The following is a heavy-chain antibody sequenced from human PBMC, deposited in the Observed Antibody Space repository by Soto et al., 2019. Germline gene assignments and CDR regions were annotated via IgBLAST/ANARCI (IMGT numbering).Heavy chain of an antibody. CDR3: ARAPSTIGGDY. V-gene: IGHV4-34*01. Sequence: QLQLQQWGAGLLKPSETLSLTCAVYGGSFIGYYWSWIRQHPGKGLEWIGEINHSGSTNYNPSLKSRVTISVDTSKNQFSLTLSSVTAADPAVYYCARAPSTIGGDYLVQGTLVTVSS. CDR2: INHSGST. J-gene: IGHJ4*02. D-gene: IGHD1-1*01. CDR1: GGSFIGYY.